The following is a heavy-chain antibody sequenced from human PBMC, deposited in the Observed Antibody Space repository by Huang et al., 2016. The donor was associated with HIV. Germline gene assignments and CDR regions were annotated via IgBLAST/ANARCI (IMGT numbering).Heavy chain of an antibody. CDR2: INHSGST. D-gene: IGHD1-1*01. V-gene: IGHV4-34*01. J-gene: IGHJ3*02. CDR1: GVSFSGSY. Sequence: QVQLQQWGAGLLKPSETLYLTCAVYGVSFSGSYWSWIRQSPGKGLEWIGEINHSGSTNHNPCLKSRRNISVDTSKNQFSLKLRSVTAADTAGYYCARERMMSWLDDHDAFDIWGQGTMVTVSS. CDR3: ARERMMSWLDDHDAFDI.